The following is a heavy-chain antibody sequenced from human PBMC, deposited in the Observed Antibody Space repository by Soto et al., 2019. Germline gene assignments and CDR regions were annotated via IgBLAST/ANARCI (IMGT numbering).Heavy chain of an antibody. CDR2: IFYSGTT. Sequence: QVQLQESGPGLVKPSQTLSLTCTVSGGSISSGGYYWSWSRQHPGKGLEWIGYIFYSGTTYSNPSLKRRVTTSVDTSKNQFTLKLSSVTAADTAVYYCARSVDPWGQGTVVTVSS. CDR1: GGSISSGGYY. J-gene: IGHJ5*02. V-gene: IGHV4-31*03. CDR3: ARSVDP.